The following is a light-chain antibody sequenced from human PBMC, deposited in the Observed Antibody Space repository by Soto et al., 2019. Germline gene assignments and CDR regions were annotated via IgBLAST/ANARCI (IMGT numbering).Light chain of an antibody. V-gene: IGLV1-51*02. CDR2: ETN. J-gene: IGLJ1*01. CDR3: ATWDSSLGAHA. CDR1: SSNIGNNY. Sequence: QSVLTQPPSVSAAPGQRVTISCSGSSSNIGNNYVSWYQQLPGTSPKLLVYETNQRPSGIPDRFSGSTSGTSATLGITGLQTGDEADYYCATWDSSLGAHAFGTGTKVTVL.